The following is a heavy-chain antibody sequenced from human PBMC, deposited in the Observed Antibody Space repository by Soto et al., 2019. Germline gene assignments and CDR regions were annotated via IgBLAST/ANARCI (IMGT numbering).Heavy chain of an antibody. J-gene: IGHJ6*02. CDR2: IYTSGGT. V-gene: IGHV4-4*07. Sequence: SETLSLTCTVSGGSISSYYWSWIRQPAGKGLEWIGRIYTSGGTNYNPSLKSRVTMSVDTSKNQFSLKLSSVTAADTAVYYCARDRCSGGSCQAAYYGMDVWGQGTTVTVSS. D-gene: IGHD2-15*01. CDR3: ARDRCSGGSCQAAYYGMDV. CDR1: GGSISSYY.